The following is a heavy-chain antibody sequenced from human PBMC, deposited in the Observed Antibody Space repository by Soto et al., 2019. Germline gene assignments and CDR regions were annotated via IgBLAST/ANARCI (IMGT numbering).Heavy chain of an antibody. Sequence: GGSLRLSCAVSGFTVSNDYMTWVRQAPGKGLEWVSVIYSGGSTYYADSVKGGFAISRDNSKNSLYLQMNSLRAEDTAVYYCARVKYYNSWQHYYGMDVWGQGTTVTVSS. CDR2: IYSGGST. CDR1: GFTVSNDY. J-gene: IGHJ6*02. D-gene: IGHD3-10*01. V-gene: IGHV3-66*01. CDR3: ARVKYYNSWQHYYGMDV.